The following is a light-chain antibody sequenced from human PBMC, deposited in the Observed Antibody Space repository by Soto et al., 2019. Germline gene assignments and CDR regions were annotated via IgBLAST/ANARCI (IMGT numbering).Light chain of an antibody. Sequence: QSVLTQPRSVSGSPGQSVTISCTGSSSDVGGFNSVSWYQQPPGKAPKLMIYDVNKRPSGVPDRFSGSKSGSTASLTISGRQAEDEADYYCCSYAGSYSYAFXTGTKVTVL. CDR3: CSYAGSYSYA. CDR2: DVN. CDR1: SSDVGGFNS. V-gene: IGLV2-11*01. J-gene: IGLJ1*01.